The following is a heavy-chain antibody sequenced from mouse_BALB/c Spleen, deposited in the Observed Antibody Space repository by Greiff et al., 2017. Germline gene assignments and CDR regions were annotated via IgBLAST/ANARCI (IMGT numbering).Heavy chain of an antibody. V-gene: IGHV5-6*01. CDR2: ISSGGSYT. J-gene: IGHJ2*01. CDR1: GFTFSSYG. Sequence: EVMLVESGGDLVKPGGSLKLSCAASGFTFSSYGMSWVRQTPDKRLEWVATISSGGSYTYYPDSVKGRFTISRDNAKNTLYLQMSSLKSEDTAMYYCARWEVREDYVDYWGQGTTLTVSS. D-gene: IGHD2-14*01. CDR3: ARWEVREDYVDY.